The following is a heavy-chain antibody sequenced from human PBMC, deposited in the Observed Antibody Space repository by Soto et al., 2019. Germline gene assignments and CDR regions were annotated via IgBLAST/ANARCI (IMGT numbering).Heavy chain of an antibody. CDR3: AKNPRVVVVAATWMGY. J-gene: IGHJ4*02. CDR2: ISGSGGST. D-gene: IGHD2-15*01. V-gene: IGHV3-23*01. Sequence: GGSLRLSCAASGFTFSSYAMSWVRQAPGKGLEWVSAISGSGGSTYYADSVKGRFTISRDNSKNTLYLQMNSLRAEDTAVYYCAKNPRVVVVAATWMGYWGQGTLVTVSS. CDR1: GFTFSSYA.